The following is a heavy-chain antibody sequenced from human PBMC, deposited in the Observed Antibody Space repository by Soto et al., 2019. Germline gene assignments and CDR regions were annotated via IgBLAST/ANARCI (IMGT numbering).Heavy chain of an antibody. D-gene: IGHD6-13*01. Sequence: EVQLVESGGGLVQPGGSLRLSCAASGFTFSSYAMHWVRQAPGKGLEYVSAISSNGGSTYYANSVKGRFTISRDNSKNTLYLQMGSLRAEDMAVYYCARPLSSSWPSGGMDVWGQGTTVTVSS. CDR2: ISSNGGST. CDR3: ARPLSSSWPSGGMDV. J-gene: IGHJ6*02. V-gene: IGHV3-64*01. CDR1: GFTFSSYA.